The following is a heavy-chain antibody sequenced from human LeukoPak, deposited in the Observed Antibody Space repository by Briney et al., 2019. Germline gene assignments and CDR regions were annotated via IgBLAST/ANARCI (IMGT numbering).Heavy chain of an antibody. J-gene: IGHJ4*02. CDR1: GFTFSSHG. CDR2: IWYDGSKE. Sequence: GGSLRLSCAASGFTFSSHGMHWVRQAPGKGLEWVALIWYDGSKENYADSVKGRFTISRDMSKNTLNLQMNSLRVEDTAVFYCARDLSFGSLDFRGQGTLVTVSS. V-gene: IGHV3-33*08. D-gene: IGHD1-26*01. CDR3: ARDLSFGSLDF.